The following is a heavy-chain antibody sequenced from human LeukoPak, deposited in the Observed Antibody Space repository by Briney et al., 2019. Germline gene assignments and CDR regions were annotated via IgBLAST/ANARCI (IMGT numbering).Heavy chain of an antibody. J-gene: IGHJ4*02. V-gene: IGHV3-11*04. D-gene: IGHD5-18*01. CDR2: ISSSGSTI. CDR3: ARGGYSYGPNHFDY. Sequence: GGSLRLSCAASGFAFKNAWMSWVRQAPGKGLEWVSYISSSGSTIYYADSEKGRFTISRDNAKNSLYLQMNSLRAEDTAVYYCARGGYSYGPNHFDYWGQGTLVTVSS. CDR1: GFAFKNAW.